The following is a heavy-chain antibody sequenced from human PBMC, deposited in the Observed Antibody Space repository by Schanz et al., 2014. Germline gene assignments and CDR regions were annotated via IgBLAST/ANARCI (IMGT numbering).Heavy chain of an antibody. CDR3: VRDERISSGVWFDP. J-gene: IGHJ5*02. Sequence: EVQLVESGGGLVQPGGSLRLSCAASGFTFSSYGMHWVRQGPGKGLSWVSRIDGEGGDTRYADSVKGRFTVFRDNARNMVFLQMNSLRVDDTGVYYCVRDERISSGVWFDPWGQGTLVTVSS. CDR2: IDGEGGDT. V-gene: IGHV3-74*01. CDR1: GFTFSSYG. D-gene: IGHD6-19*01.